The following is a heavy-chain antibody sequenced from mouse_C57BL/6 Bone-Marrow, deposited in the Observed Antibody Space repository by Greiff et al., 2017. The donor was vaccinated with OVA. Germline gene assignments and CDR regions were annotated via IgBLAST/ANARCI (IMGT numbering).Heavy chain of an antibody. Sequence: EVQLQQSGPGLVKPSQSLSLTCSVTGYSITSGYYWNWIRQFPGNKLEWMGYISYDGSNNYNPSLKNRISITRDTSKNQFFLKLNSVTTEDTATYYCANYYGSRFDYWGQGTTLTVSS. V-gene: IGHV3-6*01. CDR2: ISYDGSN. CDR1: GYSITSGYY. D-gene: IGHD1-1*01. CDR3: ANYYGSRFDY. J-gene: IGHJ2*01.